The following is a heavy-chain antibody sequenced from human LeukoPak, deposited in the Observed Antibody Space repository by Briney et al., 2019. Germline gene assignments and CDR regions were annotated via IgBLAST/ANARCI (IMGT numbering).Heavy chain of an antibody. CDR2: ITGSGGHT. Sequence: GGSLRLSCEASGFTFNNYALAWVRQSPGKGLEWVSGITGSGGHTYYAHSVKGRFTISRDNSKNTLYLQMNSLRAEDTAVYYCAKDTYGDYEGDWGQGTLVTVSS. CDR1: GFTFNNYA. CDR3: AKDTYGDYEGD. J-gene: IGHJ4*02. V-gene: IGHV3-23*01. D-gene: IGHD4-17*01.